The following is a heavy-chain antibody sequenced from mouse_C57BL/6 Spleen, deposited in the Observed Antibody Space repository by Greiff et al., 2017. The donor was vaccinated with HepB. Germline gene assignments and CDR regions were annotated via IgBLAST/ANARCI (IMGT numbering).Heavy chain of an antibody. D-gene: IGHD4-1*01. CDR2: IRNKANGYTT. CDR1: FTFTDYY. J-gene: IGHJ2*01. V-gene: IGHV7-3*01. Sequence: EVKLVESGGGLVQPGGFTFTDYYMSWVRQPPGKALEWLGFIRNKANGYTTEYSASVKGRFTISRDNSQSILYLQMNALRAEDSATYYCARYTLNWDIYYFDYWGQGTTLTVSS. CDR3: ARYTLNWDIYYFDY.